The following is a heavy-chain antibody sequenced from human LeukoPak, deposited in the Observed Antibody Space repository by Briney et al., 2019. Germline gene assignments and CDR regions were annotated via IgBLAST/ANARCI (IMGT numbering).Heavy chain of an antibody. V-gene: IGHV1-2*02. J-gene: IGHJ6*03. CDR3: ARGLIYGDYVKYYYYYYYMDV. CDR1: GYTFTGYY. Sequence: ASVKVSCKASGYTFTGYYMHWVRQAPGQGLEWMGWINPNSGGTNYAQKFQGRVTMTRDTSISTAYMELSRLRSDDTAVYYCARGLIYGDYVKYYYYYYYMDVWGKGTTVTVSS. D-gene: IGHD4-17*01. CDR2: INPNSGGT.